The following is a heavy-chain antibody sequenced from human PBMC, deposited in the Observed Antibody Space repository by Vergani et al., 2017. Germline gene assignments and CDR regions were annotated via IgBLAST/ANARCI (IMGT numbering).Heavy chain of an antibody. CDR1: GFTPSYYG. Sequence: QVQLVESGGGVVQPGRSLRLSCAASGFTPSYYGMHWVRQAPGKGLEWVAVISYDGTQKYYADSVKGRFTISRDNSKSTLYLQMNSLRTEDTAVYYCATKSCGTPGGQIGYFREWGQGTLVTVSS. V-gene: IGHV3-30*03. CDR2: ISYDGTQK. D-gene: IGHD1-1*01. CDR3: ATKSCGTPGGQIGYFRE. J-gene: IGHJ1*01.